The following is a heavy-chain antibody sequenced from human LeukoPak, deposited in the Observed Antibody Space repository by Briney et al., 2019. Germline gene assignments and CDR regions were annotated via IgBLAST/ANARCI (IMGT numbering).Heavy chain of an antibody. D-gene: IGHD3-9*01. J-gene: IGHJ3*02. CDR3: ARDSTVTEEYYDILTGADDAFDI. CDR1: GGSISSSSYY. Sequence: SETLSLTCTVSGGSISSSSYYWGWIRQPPGKGLEWIGSIYYSGSTNYNPSLESRITISVDTSKNQFSLKLSSVTAADTAVYYCARDSTVTEEYYDILTGADDAFDIWGQGTMVTVSS. CDR2: IYYSGST. V-gene: IGHV4-39*07.